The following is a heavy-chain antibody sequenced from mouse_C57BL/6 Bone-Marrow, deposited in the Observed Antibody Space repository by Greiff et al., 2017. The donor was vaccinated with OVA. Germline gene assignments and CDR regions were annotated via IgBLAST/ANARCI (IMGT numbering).Heavy chain of an antibody. Sequence: EVHLVESGGGLVKPGGSLKLSCAASGFTFSSYAMSWVRQTPEKRLEWVATISDGGSYTYYPDNVKGRFTISRDNAKNNLYLQMSHLKSEDTAMYYCARALYYYGIPFAYWGQGTLVTVSA. D-gene: IGHD1-1*01. CDR3: ARALYYYGIPFAY. J-gene: IGHJ3*01. V-gene: IGHV5-4*01. CDR2: ISDGGSYT. CDR1: GFTFSSYA.